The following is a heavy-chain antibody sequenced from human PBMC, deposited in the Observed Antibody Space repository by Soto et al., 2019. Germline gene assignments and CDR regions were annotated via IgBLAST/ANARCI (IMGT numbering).Heavy chain of an antibody. D-gene: IGHD3-22*01. CDR1: GGSISSYY. V-gene: IGHV4-59*01. CDR3: ARGVSSSGYYRDPYFDY. Sequence: SETLSLTCTVSGGSISSYYWSWIRQLPGKGLEWIGYIYYSGSTNYNPSLKSRVTISVDTSKNQFSLKLSSVTAADTAVYYCARGVSSSGYYRDPYFDYWGQGTLVTVSS. J-gene: IGHJ4*02. CDR2: IYYSGST.